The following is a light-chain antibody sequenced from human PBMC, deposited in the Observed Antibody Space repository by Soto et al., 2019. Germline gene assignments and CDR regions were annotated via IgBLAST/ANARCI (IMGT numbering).Light chain of an antibody. CDR3: GADHGSGGNFVYV. Sequence: QSVLPQPPSASASLGASVTVTCILSSDYRHYLVDWYQQRPGKGPRVVMRVGIGGVVGFKGVGIPDRCTVSGSGLNRFLTIKNIQEEDESDYYCGADHGSGGNFVYVFGTGTKLTVL. CDR1: SDYRHYL. CDR2: VGIGGVVG. V-gene: IGLV9-49*01. J-gene: IGLJ1*01.